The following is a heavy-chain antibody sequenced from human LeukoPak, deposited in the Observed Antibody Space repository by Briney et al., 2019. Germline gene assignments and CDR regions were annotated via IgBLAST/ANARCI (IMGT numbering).Heavy chain of an antibody. Sequence: SQTLSLTCSVSGGSISSGGYSWSWIRQPPGKGLGWIGYIFHTGSTHYNPSLRSRATISADKSKNQFSLRLSSVTAADTAVYYCASISGYYFVMDVWGQGTTVTVSS. J-gene: IGHJ6*02. D-gene: IGHD6-25*01. V-gene: IGHV4-30-2*01. CDR3: ASISGYYFVMDV. CDR1: GGSISSGGYS. CDR2: IFHTGST.